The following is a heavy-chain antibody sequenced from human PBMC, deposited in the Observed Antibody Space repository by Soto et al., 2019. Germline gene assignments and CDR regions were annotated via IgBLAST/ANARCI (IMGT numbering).Heavy chain of an antibody. V-gene: IGHV3-30*18. CDR1: GFTLTIYG. CDR2: ISYDGSNK. CDR3: AKETPSRRPYYDNTGYYYFDS. Sequence: PGGSLRLSCAASGFTLTIYGMNWFRQAPGQGLEWVAVISYDGSNKYYADSMKGRFTISRDISKNTLYLQMNSLRAEDTAVYYCAKETPSRRPYYDNTGYYYFDSWGQGTLVTVSS. J-gene: IGHJ4*02. D-gene: IGHD3-22*01.